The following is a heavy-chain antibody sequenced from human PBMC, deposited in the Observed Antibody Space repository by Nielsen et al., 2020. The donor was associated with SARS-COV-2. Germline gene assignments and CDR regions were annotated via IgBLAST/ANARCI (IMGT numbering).Heavy chain of an antibody. CDR1: GGTFGSDA. V-gene: IGHV1-2*06. Sequence: ASVKVSCKASGGTFGSDAFSWVRQAPGQGLEWMGRINPNIGDTHYAQKFQGRVTMTRDTSISTAYMELSRLRSDDTAVYYCALTSTATYFYYYYMDVWGKGTTVTVSS. D-gene: IGHD4-17*01. CDR2: INPNIGDT. CDR3: ALTSTATYFYYYYMDV. J-gene: IGHJ6*03.